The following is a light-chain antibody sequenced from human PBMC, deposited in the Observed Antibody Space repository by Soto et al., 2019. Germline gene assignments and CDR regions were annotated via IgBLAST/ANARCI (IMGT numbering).Light chain of an antibody. CDR1: QDIRED. Sequence: IQLTHSRFSMSASVGDRVTITGRATQDIREDLGWYQQKPGKAPKLLIYAASSLESEVPSRFSGSGSGTDFTLTISSLQSEDFATYFCLQDHGFPLPFGGGTKVDIK. J-gene: IGKJ4*01. CDR3: LQDHGFPLP. CDR2: AAS. V-gene: IGKV1-6*01.